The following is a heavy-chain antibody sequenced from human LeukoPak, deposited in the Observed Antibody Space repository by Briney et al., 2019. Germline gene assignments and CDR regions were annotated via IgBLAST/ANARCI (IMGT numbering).Heavy chain of an antibody. CDR2: INPNSGGT. V-gene: IGHV1-2*02. J-gene: IGHJ4*02. D-gene: IGHD3-10*01. Sequence: ASVKVPCKASGYTFTGYYMHWVRQAPGQGLEWMGWINPNSGGTNYAQKFQGRVTMTRDTSIGTAYMELSRLTSDDTAVYYGAPSAFSADYFDYWGQGTLVTVSS. CDR1: GYTFTGYY. CDR3: APSAFSADYFDY.